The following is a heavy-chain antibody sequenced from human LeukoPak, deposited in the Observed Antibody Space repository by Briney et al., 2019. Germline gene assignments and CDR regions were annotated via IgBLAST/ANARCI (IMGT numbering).Heavy chain of an antibody. CDR3: ARGRVSSSTWYSTYYYFYMDV. CDR2: INHSGGT. CDR1: GGSFSGYY. D-gene: IGHD6-13*01. J-gene: IGHJ6*03. V-gene: IGHV4-34*01. Sequence: SETLSLTCAVYGGSFSGYYWSWIRQPPGKGLEWIGEINHSGGTKYNPSLNSRVTISRDTSKNHFSLELSSATAADTAVYFCARGRVSSSTWYSTYYYFYMDVWGKGTTVTVSS.